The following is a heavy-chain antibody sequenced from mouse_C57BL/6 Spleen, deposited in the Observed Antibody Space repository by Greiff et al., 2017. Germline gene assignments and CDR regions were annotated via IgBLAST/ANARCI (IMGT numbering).Heavy chain of an antibody. CDR3: AIREYEASYYAMDY. CDR2: IHPSDSDT. J-gene: IGHJ4*01. CDR1: GYTFTSYW. V-gene: IGHV1-74*01. Sequence: QVQLQQPGAELVKPGASVKVSCKASGYTFTSYWMHWVKQRPGQGLEWIGRIHPSDSDTNYNQKFKGKATLTVDKSSSTAYMQLSSLTSEDSAVYYLAIREYEASYYAMDYWGQGTSVTVSS. D-gene: IGHD2-14*01.